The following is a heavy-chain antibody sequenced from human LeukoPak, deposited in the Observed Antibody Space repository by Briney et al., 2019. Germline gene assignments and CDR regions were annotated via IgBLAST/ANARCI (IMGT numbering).Heavy chain of an antibody. D-gene: IGHD4-11*01. CDR1: GFAFSSYG. Sequence: GGSLRLSCAASGFAFSSYGMSWVRQAPGKGLEWASALGGGGGSTYYADSVKGRFTISRDSSKNTLFLQMNSLRAEDTAVYYCAKGLGVFDYWGQGTLVTVSS. J-gene: IGHJ4*02. CDR3: AKGLGVFDY. V-gene: IGHV3-23*01. CDR2: LGGGGGST.